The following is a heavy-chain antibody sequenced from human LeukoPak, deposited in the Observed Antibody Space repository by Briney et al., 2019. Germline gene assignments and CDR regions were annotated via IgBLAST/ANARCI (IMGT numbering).Heavy chain of an antibody. CDR1: GGSLSTYY. Sequence: SETLSLTCTVSGGSLSTYYWSWIRQPPGKTLEWIGYVYNSGSTNYNPSLKSRVTISVDTSKKQLSLKLTSVTAADTAVYYCARQTTRFCSGGNCYSNFAFDMWGQGTMVIVSS. D-gene: IGHD2-15*01. J-gene: IGHJ3*02. CDR2: VYNSGST. V-gene: IGHV4-59*08. CDR3: ARQTTRFCSGGNCYSNFAFDM.